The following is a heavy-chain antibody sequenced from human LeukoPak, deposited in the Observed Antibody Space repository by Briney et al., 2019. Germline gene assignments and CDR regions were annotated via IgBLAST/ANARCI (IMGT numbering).Heavy chain of an antibody. CDR3: ARAPYDSSGYYFDY. D-gene: IGHD3-22*01. Sequence: SETLSLTCTVSGGSISSYYWSWIRQPPGKGLEWIGYIYYSGSTNYNSSLKSRVTISVDTSKNQFSLKLSSVTAADTAVYYCARAPYDSSGYYFDYWGQGTLDTVSS. V-gene: IGHV4-59*01. J-gene: IGHJ4*02. CDR1: GGSISSYY. CDR2: IYYSGST.